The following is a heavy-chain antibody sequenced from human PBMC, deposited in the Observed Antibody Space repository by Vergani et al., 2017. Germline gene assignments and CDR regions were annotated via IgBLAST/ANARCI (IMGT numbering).Heavy chain of an antibody. V-gene: IGHV1-69*12. CDR3: ARGLDTAMVTPRTFDAFDI. Sequence: QVQLVQSGAEVKKPGSSVKVSCKASGGTFSSYAISWVRQAPGQGLEWMGGIIPIFGTANYAQKFQGRVTITADESTSTAYMELSSLRSEDTAVYYWARGLDTAMVTPRTFDAFDIWGQGTMVTVSS. CDR1: GGTFSSYA. CDR2: IIPIFGTA. D-gene: IGHD5-18*01. J-gene: IGHJ3*02.